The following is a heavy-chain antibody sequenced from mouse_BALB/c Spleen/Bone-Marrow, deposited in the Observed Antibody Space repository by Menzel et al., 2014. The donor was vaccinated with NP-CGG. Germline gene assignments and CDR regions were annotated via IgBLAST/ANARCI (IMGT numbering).Heavy chain of an antibody. CDR1: GFTFSDYY. CDR2: ISDGGSYT. V-gene: IGHV5-4*02. J-gene: IGHJ3*01. D-gene: IGHD3-3*01. Sequence: DVKLVESGGGLVKPGGSLKLSCAASGFTFSDYYMYWVRQTPEKRLEWVATISDGGSYTYYPDSVKGRFTISRDNAENNLYLQMSSLKSEDTAMYYCGRAWFAYWGQGTLVTVSA. CDR3: GRAWFAY.